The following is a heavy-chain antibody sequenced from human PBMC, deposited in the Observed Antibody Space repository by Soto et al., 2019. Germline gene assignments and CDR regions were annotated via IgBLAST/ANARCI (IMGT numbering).Heavy chain of an antibody. J-gene: IGHJ5*02. Sequence: PSETLSLTCTVSGGSISSSSYYWGWIRQPPGKGLEWIGSIYYSGSTYYNPSLKSRVTISVDTSKNQFSLKLSSVTAADTAVYYCARQITPLRFLEWLPWLDPWGQGTLVTV. D-gene: IGHD3-3*01. V-gene: IGHV4-39*01. CDR2: IYYSGST. CDR3: ARQITPLRFLEWLPWLDP. CDR1: GGSISSSSYY.